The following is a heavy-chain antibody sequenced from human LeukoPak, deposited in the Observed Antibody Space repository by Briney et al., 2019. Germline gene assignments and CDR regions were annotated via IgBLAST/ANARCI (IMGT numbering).Heavy chain of an antibody. D-gene: IGHD4-23*01. CDR1: GFTLSDYY. J-gene: IGHJ6*02. V-gene: IGHV3-11*01. Sequence: PGGSLRLSCAGSGFTLSDYYMNWIRQAPGKGLEWVSYISSSGSTIYYADSVKGRFTSSRDNTKNSLFLQMNTLRAEDTAVYYCARKGKLAYYGMDVWGHGTTVTVSS. CDR3: ARKGKLAYYGMDV. CDR2: ISSSGSTI.